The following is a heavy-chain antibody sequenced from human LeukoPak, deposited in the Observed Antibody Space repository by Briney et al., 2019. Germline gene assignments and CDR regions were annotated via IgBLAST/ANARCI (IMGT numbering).Heavy chain of an antibody. CDR1: GLTVNNNY. V-gene: IGHV3-69-1*01. J-gene: IGHJ6*02. CDR3: ARDGGPRSYYYYYGMDV. CDR2: ISSSSYI. Sequence: GGSLRLSCAASGLTVNNNYMNWVRQAPGKGLEWVSSISSSSYIYYADSVKGRFTISRDNAKNSLYLQMNSLRAEDTAAYYCARDGGPRSYYYYYGMDVWGQGTTVTVSS. D-gene: IGHD1-14*01.